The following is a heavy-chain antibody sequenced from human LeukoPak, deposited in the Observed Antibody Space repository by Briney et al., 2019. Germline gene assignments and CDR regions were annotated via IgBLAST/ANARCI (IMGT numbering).Heavy chain of an antibody. V-gene: IGHV4-4*09. Sequence: PSETLSFTSTVSGGSVSSYCWIWVRPSPGKGLEWIGYIYTSGRTDYNPSLKSRVTMSVDKSKNQVSMELRFLTAADTAVYYCATSYDVKTAPYDFWVQGTLVTVSS. CDR2: IYTSGRT. CDR1: GGSVSSYC. CDR3: ATSYDVKTAPYDF. D-gene: IGHD3-16*01. J-gene: IGHJ4*02.